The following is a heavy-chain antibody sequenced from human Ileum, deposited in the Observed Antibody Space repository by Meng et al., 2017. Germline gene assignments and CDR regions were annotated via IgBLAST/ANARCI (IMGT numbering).Heavy chain of an antibody. CDR1: GGYFSDFY. CDR2: ISQTGHI. CDR3: VASKWSSNF. J-gene: IGHJ4*02. V-gene: IGHV4-34*01. Sequence: VQPQQWGVGRLKPAETLSPTCVVYGGYFSDFYWTWVRQAPGKGLEWIGEISQTGHIHDNPSLGGRVTMSVDTSKSQFSLKLISVTAADAGVYFCVASKWSSNFWGQGSLVTVSS. D-gene: IGHD2-15*01.